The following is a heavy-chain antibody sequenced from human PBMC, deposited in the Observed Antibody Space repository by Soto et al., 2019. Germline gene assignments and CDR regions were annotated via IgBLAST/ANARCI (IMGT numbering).Heavy chain of an antibody. CDR2: INSDGSTT. CDR3: ARVGSGEYHFDS. D-gene: IGHD3-10*01. Sequence: EVQLVESGGGLVQPGGSLRLSCAASGFTFSSYWMHWVRQAPGKGLVWVSRINSDGSTTSHADSVAGRFTISRDNAKNTLYLQMNSLRAEYTAVYYCARVGSGEYHFDSFGQGTLVTVSS. V-gene: IGHV3-74*01. CDR1: GFTFSSYW. J-gene: IGHJ4*02.